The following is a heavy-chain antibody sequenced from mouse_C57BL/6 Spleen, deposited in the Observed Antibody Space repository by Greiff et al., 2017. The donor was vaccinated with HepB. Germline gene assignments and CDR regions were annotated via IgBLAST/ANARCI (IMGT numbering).Heavy chain of an antibody. CDR1: GYTFTSYW. Sequence: QVQLQQPGAELVRPGSSVKLSCKASGYTFTSYWMDWVKQRPGQGLEWIGNIYPSDSETHYNQKFKDKATLTVDKSSSTAYIQLSSLTSEDSAVYYCARSPYYCNWEAMEYWGQVTSVTVSS. J-gene: IGHJ4*01. D-gene: IGHD2-10*01. CDR2: IYPSDSET. V-gene: IGHV1-61*01. CDR3: ARSPYYCNWEAMEY.